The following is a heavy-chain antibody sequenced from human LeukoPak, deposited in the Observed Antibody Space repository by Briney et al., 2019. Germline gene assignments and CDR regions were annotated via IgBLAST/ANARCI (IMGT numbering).Heavy chain of an antibody. V-gene: IGHV4-39*07. CDR2: LYYGGSPSYT. CDR3: ARGTPPEGVY. Sequence: SETLSLTCSVSGDSFSSDNYYWGWIRQTPGKGLEWIGILYYGGSPSYTYFNPSLESRVTISVDTSENQFSLQLSSVTAADTAVYYCARGTPPEGVYWGQGTLVTVSS. CDR1: GDSFSSDNYY. J-gene: IGHJ4*02. D-gene: IGHD1-1*01.